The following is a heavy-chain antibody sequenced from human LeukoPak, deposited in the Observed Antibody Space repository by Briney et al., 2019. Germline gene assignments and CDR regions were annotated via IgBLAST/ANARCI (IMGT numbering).Heavy chain of an antibody. J-gene: IGHJ4*02. CDR1: GYTFTSYY. CDR2: INPSGGST. CDR3: ARDPAVAEFDY. V-gene: IGHV1-46*01. D-gene: IGHD6-19*01. Sequence: ASVKVSCKASGYTFTSYYMHWVRQAPGQGLEWMGIINPSGGSTSYAQKFQGRVTMTRDMSTSTVYMELSRLRSEDTAVYYCARDPAVAEFDYWGQGTLVTVSS.